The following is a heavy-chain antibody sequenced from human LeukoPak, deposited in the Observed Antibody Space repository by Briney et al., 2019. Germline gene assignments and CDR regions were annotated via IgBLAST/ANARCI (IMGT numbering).Heavy chain of an antibody. V-gene: IGHV4-31*03. CDR3: ARASTYYYDSSGYLFDY. J-gene: IGHJ4*02. D-gene: IGHD3-22*01. CDR2: VYYSGST. CDR1: GGSISSGGYY. Sequence: SQTLSLTCTVSGGSISSGGYYWSWIRQHPGKGLEWIGYVYYSGSTYYNPSLKSRVTISVDTSKNQFSLKLSSVTAADTALYYCARASTYYYDSSGYLFDYWGQGTLVTVPS.